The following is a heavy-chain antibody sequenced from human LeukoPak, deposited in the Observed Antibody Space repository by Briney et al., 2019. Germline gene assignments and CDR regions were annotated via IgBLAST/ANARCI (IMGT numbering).Heavy chain of an antibody. CDR2: IYYSGST. D-gene: IGHD5-18*01. Sequence: SETLSLTCTVSGGSISSYYWSWIRQPPGKGLEWIGYIYYSGSTNNNPSLKSRVTISVDTSKNQFSLKLTSVTAADTAVYYCTRAPTAAMVFDYWGQGTLVTVSS. J-gene: IGHJ4*02. V-gene: IGHV4-59*01. CDR1: GGSISSYY. CDR3: TRAPTAAMVFDY.